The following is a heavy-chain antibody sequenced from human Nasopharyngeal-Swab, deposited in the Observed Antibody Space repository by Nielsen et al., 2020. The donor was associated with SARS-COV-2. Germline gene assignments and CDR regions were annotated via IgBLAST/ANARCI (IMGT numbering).Heavy chain of an antibody. Sequence: GGSLRLSCAASGFTFSSYAMSWVRQAPGKGLEWVSAISGSGGSTYYADSVKGRFTISRDNSKNTLYLQMNSLRAEDTAVYYCAGGLTGYRSTQQWGQGTLVTVSS. J-gene: IGHJ4*02. D-gene: IGHD3-9*01. V-gene: IGHV3-23*01. CDR3: AGGLTGYRSTQQ. CDR2: ISGSGGST. CDR1: GFTFSSYA.